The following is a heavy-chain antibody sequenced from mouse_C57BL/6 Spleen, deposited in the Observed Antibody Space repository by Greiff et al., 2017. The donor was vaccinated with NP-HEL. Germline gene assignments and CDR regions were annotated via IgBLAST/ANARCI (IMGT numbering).Heavy chain of an antibody. CDR3: ARAPLFITTVVARFDY. V-gene: IGHV1-81*01. J-gene: IGHJ2*01. D-gene: IGHD1-1*01. CDR1: GYTFTSYG. Sequence: QVQLKESGAELARPGASVKLSCKASGYTFTSYGISWVKQRTGQGLEWIGEIYPRSGNTYYNEKFKGKATLTADKSSSTAYMELRSLTSEDSAVYFCARAPLFITTVVARFDYWGQGTTLTVSS. CDR2: IYPRSGNT.